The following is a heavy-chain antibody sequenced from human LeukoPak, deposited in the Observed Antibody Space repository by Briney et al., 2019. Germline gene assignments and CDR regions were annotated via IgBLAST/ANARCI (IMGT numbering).Heavy chain of an antibody. CDR1: GGSISSYY. J-gene: IGHJ6*03. Sequence: SETLSLTCTVSGGSISSYYWSWIRQPAGKGLEWIGRIYTSGSTNYNPSLKSRVTISVDTSKNQFSLKLSSVTAADTAVYYCASLFNVRYYYYYMDVWGKGTTVTVSS. V-gene: IGHV4-4*07. CDR3: ASLFNVRYYYYYMDV. CDR2: IYTSGST. D-gene: IGHD3-16*02.